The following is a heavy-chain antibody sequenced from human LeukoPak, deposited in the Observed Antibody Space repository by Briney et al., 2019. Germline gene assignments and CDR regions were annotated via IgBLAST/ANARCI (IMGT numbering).Heavy chain of an antibody. CDR2: ISSSSSTI. CDR1: GFTFSSYS. D-gene: IGHD5-18*01. V-gene: IGHV3-48*04. J-gene: IGHJ4*02. Sequence: PGGSLRLSCAASGFTFSSYSMNWVRQAPGKGLGWVSYISSSSSTIYYADSVKGRFTISRDNAKNSLYLQMNSLRAEDTAVYYCARGGYSYQFDYWGQGTLVTVSS. CDR3: ARGGYSYQFDY.